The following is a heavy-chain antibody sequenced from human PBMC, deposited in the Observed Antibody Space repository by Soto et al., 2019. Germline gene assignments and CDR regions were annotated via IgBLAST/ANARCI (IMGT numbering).Heavy chain of an antibody. J-gene: IGHJ4*02. CDR1: GFTCIDYG. D-gene: IGHD2-21*01. Sequence: GGFLRLSCAASGFTCIDYGMRWVRQAPGKGLEYVSAISSNGGSTYYANSVKGRFTISRDNSKSTLHLQMNSLGAEDTAVYYCAKEIISLRLVFDYWGQGTLVTVFS. CDR2: ISSNGGST. CDR3: AKEIISLRLVFDY. V-gene: IGHV3-64*01.